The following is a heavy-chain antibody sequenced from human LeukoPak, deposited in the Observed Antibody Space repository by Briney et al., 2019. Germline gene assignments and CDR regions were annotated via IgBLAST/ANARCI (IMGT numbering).Heavy chain of an antibody. CDR1: GGSFSGYY. Sequence: SETLSLTCAVYGGSFSGYYWSWIRQPPGKGLEWIGEINHSGSTNYNPSLKSRVTISVDTSKNQFSLKLSSVTAADTAVYYCARQPIFGVTLSSLDPWGQGTLDTVSS. CDR3: ARQPIFGVTLSSLDP. V-gene: IGHV4-34*01. D-gene: IGHD3-3*01. J-gene: IGHJ5*02. CDR2: INHSGST.